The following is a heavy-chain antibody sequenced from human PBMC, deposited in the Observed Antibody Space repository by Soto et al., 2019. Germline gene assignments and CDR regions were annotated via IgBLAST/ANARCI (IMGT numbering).Heavy chain of an antibody. CDR3: VRRAGGASTPGDDY. J-gene: IGHJ4*02. D-gene: IGHD2-15*01. V-gene: IGHV1-8*01. CDR2: MNPYTGET. CDR1: GYTFDAFD. Sequence: QVQLVQSGAEVRKPGASVRVSCKASGYTFDAFDIHWVRQATGQGLELMGWMNPYTGETAYTQTFRGRVSMTTDTSVSTAYMALTSLTSEGSAIYFCVRRAGGASTPGDDYWGQGTLVTVSS.